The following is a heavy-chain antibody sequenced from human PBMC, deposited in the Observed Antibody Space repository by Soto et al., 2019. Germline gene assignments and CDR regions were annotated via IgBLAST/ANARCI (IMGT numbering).Heavy chain of an antibody. J-gene: IGHJ6*02. V-gene: IGHV1-8*01. Sequence: QVQLVQSGAEVKKPGASVKVSCKASGYTFTSYDINWVRQATGQGLEWMGWMNPKSGNKGYAQKVLARDTMNRNTSISTAYLELSSLRSEDTAVYYCARRGYSSSWYYYYYYGMDVWGQGTTVTVSS. CDR1: GYTFTSYD. CDR3: ARRGYSSSWYYYYYYGMDV. CDR2: MNPKSGNK. D-gene: IGHD6-13*01.